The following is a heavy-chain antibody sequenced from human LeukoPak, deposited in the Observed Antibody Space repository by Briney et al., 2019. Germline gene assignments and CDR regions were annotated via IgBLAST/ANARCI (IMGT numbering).Heavy chain of an antibody. J-gene: IGHJ4*02. CDR1: GYTFTGYY. V-gene: IGHV1-2*02. CDR3: ARGITAGVDY. CDR2: INPNSGGT. D-gene: IGHD6-13*01. Sequence: ASVKVSCKASGYTFTGYYIHWVRQAPGQGLEWMGWINPNSGGTKYAQKFQGRVTMTRDTSISTAYMDLSRLRSDDTAVYYCARGITAGVDYWGQGTLVTVSS.